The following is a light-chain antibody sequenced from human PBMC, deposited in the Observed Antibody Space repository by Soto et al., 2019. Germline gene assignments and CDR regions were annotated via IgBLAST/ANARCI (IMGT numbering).Light chain of an antibody. CDR3: NSYTSSSTLYV. V-gene: IGLV2-14*01. CDR2: EVS. Sequence: QSALTQPASVSGSPGQSITISCTGTSSDIGTYSYVSWYQQHPGKAPKRMLYEVSNRPSGVSNRVFGSKSGNTASLTISGLQAEDEADYFCNSYTSSSTLYVFGTGTKVTVL. CDR1: SSDIGTYSY. J-gene: IGLJ1*01.